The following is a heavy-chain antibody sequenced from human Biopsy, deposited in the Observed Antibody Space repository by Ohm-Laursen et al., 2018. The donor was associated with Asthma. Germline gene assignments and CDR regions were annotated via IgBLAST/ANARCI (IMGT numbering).Heavy chain of an antibody. Sequence: SETLSLTCAVYGGSFSGYYWSWIRQPPGKGLGWIGEINHSGSTNYNPSLKSRVTISVDTSKNPFSLKLSSVTAADTAVYYCARAGQCSSTSCYNPGWFDPWGQGTLVTVSS. J-gene: IGHJ5*02. CDR3: ARAGQCSSTSCYNPGWFDP. CDR2: INHSGST. CDR1: GGSFSGYY. D-gene: IGHD2-2*01. V-gene: IGHV4-34*01.